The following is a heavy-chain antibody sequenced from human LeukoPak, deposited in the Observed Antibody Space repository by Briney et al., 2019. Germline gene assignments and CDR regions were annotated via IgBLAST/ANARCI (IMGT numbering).Heavy chain of an antibody. CDR1: GGSISSYY. Sequence: ETLSLTCTVSGGSISSYYWSWIRQPAGKGLEWMGIIYPGDSDTRHSPSFQGQVTISADKSISTAYLQWSSLKASDTAMYYCARPSGDIVVVPAAYYWGQGTLVTVSS. V-gene: IGHV5-51*01. CDR2: IYPGDSDT. D-gene: IGHD2-2*01. J-gene: IGHJ4*02. CDR3: ARPSGDIVVVPAAYY.